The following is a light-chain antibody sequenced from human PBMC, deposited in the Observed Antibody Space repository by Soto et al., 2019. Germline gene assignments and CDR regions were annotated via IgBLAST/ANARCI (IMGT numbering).Light chain of an antibody. CDR2: DAS. CDR3: QQRSNWPLT. J-gene: IGKJ4*01. CDR1: QSVSSY. Sequence: EIVLTQSPATLSLSPGERATLSCRASQSVSSYLAWYQQKPGQAPRLLIYDASNRATGIPARFCGSGSGTDFTLTISSLEPEDFAVYYCQQRSNWPLTFGGGTTVEIK. V-gene: IGKV3-11*01.